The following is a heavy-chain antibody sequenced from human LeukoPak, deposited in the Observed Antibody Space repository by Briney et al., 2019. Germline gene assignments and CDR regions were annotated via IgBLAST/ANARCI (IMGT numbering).Heavy chain of an antibody. D-gene: IGHD2-2*02. J-gene: IGHJ5*02. V-gene: IGHV1-18*01. CDR2: ISAYNGNT. CDR3: AREGLECSSTNCYRWNWFDP. CDR1: GYTFTSSG. Sequence: ASVKVSCKASGYTFTSSGISWVRQAPGQGLEWMGWISAYNGNTDYAQKLQGRVTMTTDTSTSTAYMELRSLRSDDTAVYYCAREGLECSSTNCYRWNWFDPWGQGTLVTVSS.